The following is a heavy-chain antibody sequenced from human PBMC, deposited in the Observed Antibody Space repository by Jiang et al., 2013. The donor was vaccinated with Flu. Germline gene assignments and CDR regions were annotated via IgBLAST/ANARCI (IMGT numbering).Heavy chain of an antibody. D-gene: IGHD3-10*01. CDR3: ARLAGEVSSKDFSYYYMDV. CDR2: SDPTDSYT. J-gene: IGHJ6*03. Sequence: GAEVKKPGEPLRISCKGSGYSFTNYWINWVRQVPGKGLEWVGRSDPTDSYTHYSPSFQGHVTISTDRSISIAYLQWSSLKASDTAIYYCARLAGEVSSKDFSYYYMDVWGTGTTVTVSS. CDR1: GYSFTNYW. V-gene: IGHV5-10-1*01.